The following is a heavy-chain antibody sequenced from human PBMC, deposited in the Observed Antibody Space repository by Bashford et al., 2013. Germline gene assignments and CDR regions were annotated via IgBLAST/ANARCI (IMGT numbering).Heavy chain of an antibody. CDR3: ATMGLERYCTDGRC. CDR1: GYNFYQLL. V-gene: IGHV5-10-1*01. J-gene: IGHJ4*02. D-gene: IGHD2-8*01. CDR2: IDPSDSET. Sequence: GESLKISCKGSGYNFYQLLHQLGAPDARERPGVDGRIDPSDSETHYSPSFQGHVTISADKSISTAYLQWSSLQASDTAIYFCATMGLERYCTDGRCWGQGTLVTVSS.